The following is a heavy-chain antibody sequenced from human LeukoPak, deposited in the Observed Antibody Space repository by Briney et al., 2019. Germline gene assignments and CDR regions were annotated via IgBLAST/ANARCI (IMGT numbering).Heavy chain of an antibody. CDR2: IYYSGST. D-gene: IGHD3-10*01. V-gene: IGHV4-39*01. CDR1: GGSISSSSYY. CDR3: ARLWFGELFGY. Sequence: PSETLSLTCTVSGGSISSSSYYWGWIRQPPGEGLEWIGSIYYSGSTYYNPSLKSRVTISVDTSKNQFSLKLSSVTAADTAVYYCARLWFGELFGYWGQGTLVTVSS. J-gene: IGHJ4*02.